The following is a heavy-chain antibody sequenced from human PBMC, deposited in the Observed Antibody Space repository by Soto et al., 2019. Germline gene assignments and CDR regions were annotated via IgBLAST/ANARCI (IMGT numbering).Heavy chain of an antibody. CDR2: IYYSGST. V-gene: IGHV4-31*03. J-gene: IGHJ3*02. CDR1: GGSISSGGYY. D-gene: IGHD3-22*01. CDR3: ARDLSSSGYYYPRSSDAFDI. Sequence: QVQLQESGPGLVKPSQTLSLTCTVSGGSISSGGYYWSWIRQHPGKGLEWIGYIYYSGSTYYNPSXXXRVTISVDTSXXQXSXXLSSVTAADTAVYYCARDLSSSGYYYPRSSDAFDIWGQGTMVTVSS.